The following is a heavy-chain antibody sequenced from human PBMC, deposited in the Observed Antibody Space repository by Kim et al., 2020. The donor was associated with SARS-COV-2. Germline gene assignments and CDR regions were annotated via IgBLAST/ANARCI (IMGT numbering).Heavy chain of an antibody. CDR2: MNPKSGNT. V-gene: IGHV1-8*01. J-gene: IGHJ3*01. D-gene: IGHD3-10*01. CDR1: GYTFTSYD. CDR3: ATVPHYFYGSGSSFFDL. Sequence: ASVKVSCKASGYTFTSYDINWVRQATGQGLEWMGWMNPKSGNTGYAQKFQGRVTMTRNTSISTAYMVLSSLRSEDTAVYYCATVPHYFYGSGSSFFDLWGQGTMVTVSS.